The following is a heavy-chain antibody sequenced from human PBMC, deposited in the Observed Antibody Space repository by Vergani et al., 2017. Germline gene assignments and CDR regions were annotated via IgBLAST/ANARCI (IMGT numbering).Heavy chain of an antibody. V-gene: IGHV3-33*01. Sequence: QVQLVESGGGVVQPGRSLRLSCTPSSFKLGDYGMHWVRQAPGRGLEWVSMTWYEGNNNYYADSVKGRFTISKDISKNTLYLQMNSLRGDDTAVYYCAREYYDFWSGYYYYYYMDVWGKGTTVTVSS. CDR2: TWYEGNNN. CDR3: AREYYDFWSGYYYYYYMDV. CDR1: SFKLGDYG. J-gene: IGHJ6*03. D-gene: IGHD3-3*01.